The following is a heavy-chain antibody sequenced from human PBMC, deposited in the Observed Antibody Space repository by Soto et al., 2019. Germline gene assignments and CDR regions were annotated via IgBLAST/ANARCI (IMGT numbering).Heavy chain of an antibody. CDR2: IDPSDSYT. Sequence: PGESLKISCKGSGYSFTSYWISWVRQMPGKGLEWMGRIDPSDSYTNYSPSFQGHVTISADKSISTAYLQWSSLKASDTAMYYCASRIRYCSSTSCSSGVGYDPWGQGTLVTVSS. V-gene: IGHV5-10-1*01. J-gene: IGHJ5*02. CDR1: GYSFTSYW. CDR3: ASRIRYCSSTSCSSGVGYDP. D-gene: IGHD2-2*01.